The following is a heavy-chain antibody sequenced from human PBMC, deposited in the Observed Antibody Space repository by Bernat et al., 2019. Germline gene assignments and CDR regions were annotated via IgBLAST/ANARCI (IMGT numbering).Heavy chain of an antibody. D-gene: IGHD2-2*01. CDR2: IKSKSDGVTT. CDR1: GFTFSNAW. V-gene: IGHV3-15*01. Sequence: EVQLVESGGGLVKPGGSLRLSCAASGFTFSNAWMNWVRQAPGKGLEWVGHIKSKSDGVTTDYAAPVKGRFTISRDNSKNTLYLQMNSLRAEDTAVYYCARGAGYCSSTSCYGGDWFDPWGQGTLVTVSS. J-gene: IGHJ5*02. CDR3: ARGAGYCSSTSCYGGDWFDP.